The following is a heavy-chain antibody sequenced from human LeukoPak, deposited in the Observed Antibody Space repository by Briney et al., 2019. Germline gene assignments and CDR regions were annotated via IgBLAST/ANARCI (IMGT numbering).Heavy chain of an antibody. Sequence: GSLRLSCAASGFTFSNYWMHWVRQAPGKGLVWVSRINSNGSSTNYADSVKGRFTISRDNAKNSLYLQMNSLRAEDTAVYYCARGAYYYEDWGQGTLVTVSS. J-gene: IGHJ4*02. V-gene: IGHV3-74*01. CDR1: GFTFSNYW. CDR3: ARGAYYYED. D-gene: IGHD3-22*01. CDR2: INSNGSST.